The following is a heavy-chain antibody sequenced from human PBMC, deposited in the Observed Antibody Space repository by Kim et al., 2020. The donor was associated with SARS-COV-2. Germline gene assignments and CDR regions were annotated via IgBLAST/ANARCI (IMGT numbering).Heavy chain of an antibody. V-gene: IGHV3-21*01. CDR1: GFTFSSYS. J-gene: IGHJ6*02. D-gene: IGHD3-3*01. Sequence: GGSLRLSCAASGFTFSSYSMNWVRQAPGKGLEWVSSISSSSSYIYYADSVKGRFTISRDNAKNSLYLQMNSLRAEDTAVYYCARDLKYVTIFGVVTHLRYYYYGMDVWGQGTTVTVSS. CDR3: ARDLKYVTIFGVVTHLRYYYYGMDV. CDR2: ISSSSSYI.